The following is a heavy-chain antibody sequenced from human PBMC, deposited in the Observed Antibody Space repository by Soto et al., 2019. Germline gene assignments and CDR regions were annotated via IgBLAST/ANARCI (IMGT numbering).Heavy chain of an antibody. Sequence: SETLSLTCTVTGGSISTYYWSWIRQPPGKGLEWIGHIYYTGNTNYNPSLKSRVTISVDTSTNRFSLRLRSVSAADTAVYYCASAQSFEFHNWFDPWGQGTLVTVSA. D-gene: IGHD3-10*01. J-gene: IGHJ5*02. CDR1: GGSISTYY. CDR3: ASAQSFEFHNWFDP. V-gene: IGHV4-59*13. CDR2: IYYTGNT.